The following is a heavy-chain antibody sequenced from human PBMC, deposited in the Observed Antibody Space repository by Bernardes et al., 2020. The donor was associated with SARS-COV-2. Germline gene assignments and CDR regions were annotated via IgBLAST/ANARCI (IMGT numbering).Heavy chain of an antibody. V-gene: IGHV1-18*01. Sequence: ASVKVSCMASGYAFRSYGISWARQAPGQGLEWMGWISGFNGDTSYIQKIQDRVTMTTDTSTSTAYMDLRDLRSDDTAVYYCAREVMVRISDTYRNGMDLWGQGTTVTVSS. D-gene: IGHD3-10*01. CDR1: GYAFRSYG. CDR2: ISGFNGDT. CDR3: AREVMVRISDTYRNGMDL. J-gene: IGHJ6*02.